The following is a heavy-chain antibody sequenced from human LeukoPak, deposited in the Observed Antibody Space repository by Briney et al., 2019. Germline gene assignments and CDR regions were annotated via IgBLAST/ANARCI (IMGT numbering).Heavy chain of an antibody. CDR1: GGSISSYY. CDR3: ARDSRYCSGGSCVWFDP. Sequence: SETLSLTCTVSGGSISSYYWSWIRQPPGKGLEWIGYIYYSGSTNYNPSLKSRVTISVDTSKNQFSLKLSSVTAADTAVYYCARDSRYCSGGSCVWFDPWGQGTLVTVSP. D-gene: IGHD2-15*01. V-gene: IGHV4-59*01. CDR2: IYYSGST. J-gene: IGHJ5*02.